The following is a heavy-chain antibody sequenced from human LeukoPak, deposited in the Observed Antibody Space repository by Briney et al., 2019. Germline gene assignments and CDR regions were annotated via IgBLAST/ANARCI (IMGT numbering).Heavy chain of an antibody. D-gene: IGHD4-17*01. CDR1: GFTFSTYA. Sequence: TGESLRLSCAASGFTFSTYALNWVRQAPGKGLEWVSSIDNSGTYVYYADSMKGRFTISRDSAKNSLYLQMNSLRAEDTAVYYCARTLLTTVTPTFDYWGQGTLVTVSS. J-gene: IGHJ4*02. CDR2: IDNSGTYV. CDR3: ARTLLTTVTPTFDY. V-gene: IGHV3-21*01.